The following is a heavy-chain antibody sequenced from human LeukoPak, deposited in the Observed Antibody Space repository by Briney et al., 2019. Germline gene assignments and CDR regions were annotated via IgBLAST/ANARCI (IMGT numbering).Heavy chain of an antibody. D-gene: IGHD3-10*01. CDR3: ARGRGAPGY. Sequence: SETLSLTCAVYGGSFSGYYWSWIRQPPGKGLEWIGEINHSGSTNYNPSLKSRVTISVDTSKNQFSLKLSSVTAADTAVYYCARGRGAPGYWGQGTLVTVSS. V-gene: IGHV4-34*01. CDR1: GGSFSGYY. CDR2: INHSGST. J-gene: IGHJ4*02.